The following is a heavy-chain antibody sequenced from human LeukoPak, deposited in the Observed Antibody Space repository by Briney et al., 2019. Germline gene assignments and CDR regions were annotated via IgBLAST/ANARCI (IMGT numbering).Heavy chain of an antibody. V-gene: IGHV1-3*01. CDR2: INACNGNT. Sequence: ASVKVSCKASGYTFTSYAMHWVRQAPGQRLEWMGWINACNGNTKYSQKFQGRDTITRDTSASTAYMELSSLRSEDTAVYYCARSIMITFGGVIAPGYWGQGTLVTVSS. J-gene: IGHJ4*02. CDR1: GYTFTSYA. D-gene: IGHD3-16*02. CDR3: ARSIMITFGGVIAPGY.